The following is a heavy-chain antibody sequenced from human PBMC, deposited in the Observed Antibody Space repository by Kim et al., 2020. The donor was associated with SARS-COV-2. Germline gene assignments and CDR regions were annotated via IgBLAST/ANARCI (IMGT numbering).Heavy chain of an antibody. J-gene: IGHJ6*02. D-gene: IGHD6-19*01. CDR1: GFTFSSYW. Sequence: GGSLRLSCAASGFTFSSYWMSWVRQAPGKGLEWVANIKQDGSEKYYVDSVKGRFTISRDNAKNSLYLQMNSLRAEDTAVYYCARSSGWDYYYYYGMDVWGQGTTVTVSS. CDR2: IKQDGSEK. CDR3: ARSSGWDYYYYYGMDV. V-gene: IGHV3-7*01.